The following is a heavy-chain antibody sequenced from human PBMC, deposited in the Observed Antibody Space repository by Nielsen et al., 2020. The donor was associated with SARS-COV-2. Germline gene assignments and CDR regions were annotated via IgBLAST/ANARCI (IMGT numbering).Heavy chain of an antibody. CDR1: GFTFNTYW. CDR2: IKSKTDGGTT. CDR3: TTPDYDFWSGYA. D-gene: IGHD3-3*01. Sequence: GESLKISCAASGFTFNTYWMSWVRQAPGKGLEWVGRIKSKTDGGTTDYAAPVKGRFTISRDDSKNTLYLQMNSLKTEDTAVYYCTTPDYDFWSGYAWGQGTLVTVSS. V-gene: IGHV3-15*01. J-gene: IGHJ4*02.